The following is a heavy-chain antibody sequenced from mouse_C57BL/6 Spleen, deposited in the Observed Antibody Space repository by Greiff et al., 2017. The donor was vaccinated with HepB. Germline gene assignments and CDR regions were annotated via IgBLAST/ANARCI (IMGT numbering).Heavy chain of an antibody. Sequence: EVKLVESGGGLVKPGGSLKLSCAASGFTFSDYGMHWVRQAPEKGLEWVAYISSGSSTIYYADTVKGRFTISRDNAKNTLFLQMTSLRSEDTAMYYCARRRDDYDGDYYAMDYWGQGTSVTVSS. CDR3: ARRRDDYDGDYYAMDY. CDR2: ISSGSSTI. J-gene: IGHJ4*01. CDR1: GFTFSDYG. V-gene: IGHV5-17*01. D-gene: IGHD2-4*01.